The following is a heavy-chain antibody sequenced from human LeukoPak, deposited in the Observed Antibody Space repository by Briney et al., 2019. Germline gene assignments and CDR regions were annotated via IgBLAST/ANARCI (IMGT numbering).Heavy chain of an antibody. D-gene: IGHD3-3*01. CDR3: ARALTQYYDFWSGYYTGPYSYGMDV. V-gene: IGHV3-48*03. Sequence: GGSLRLSCAASGFTFSSYEMNWVRQAPGKGLEWGSYISSSGSTIYYADSVKGRFTISRDNAKNSLYLQMKSLRAEDTAVYYCARALTQYYDFWSGYYTGPYSYGMDVWGQATTVTVSS. CDR1: GFTFSSYE. CDR2: ISSSGSTI. J-gene: IGHJ6*02.